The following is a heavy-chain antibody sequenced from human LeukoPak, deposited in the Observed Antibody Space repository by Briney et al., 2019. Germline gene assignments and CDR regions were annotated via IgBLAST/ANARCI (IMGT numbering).Heavy chain of an antibody. D-gene: IGHD2-2*01. J-gene: IGHJ4*02. CDR2: MNPNSGNT. CDR1: GYTFTSYD. Sequence: ASVKASCKASGYTFTSYDINWVRQATGQGLEWMGWMNPNSGNTGYAQKFQGRVTMTRNTSISTAYMELSSLRSEDTAVYYCARGRDIVVVPAATTDYWGQGTLVTVSS. V-gene: IGHV1-8*01. CDR3: ARGRDIVVVPAATTDY.